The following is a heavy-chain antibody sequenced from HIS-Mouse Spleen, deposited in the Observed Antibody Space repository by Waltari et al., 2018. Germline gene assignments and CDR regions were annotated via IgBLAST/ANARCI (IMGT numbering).Heavy chain of an antibody. D-gene: IGHD3-3*01. CDR2: IYTSGST. V-gene: IGHV4-4*07. CDR1: GGSISSYY. J-gene: IGHJ3*02. Sequence: QVQLQESGPGLVKPSETLSLTCTVSGGSISSYYCSWNRQPAGKGLEWIGSIYTSGSTNYNPSLKSRVTMSVDTSKNQFSLKLSSVTAADTAVYYCARDFHDFWSGYYGGDKKHDAFDIWGQGTMVTVSS. CDR3: ARDFHDFWSGYYGGDKKHDAFDI.